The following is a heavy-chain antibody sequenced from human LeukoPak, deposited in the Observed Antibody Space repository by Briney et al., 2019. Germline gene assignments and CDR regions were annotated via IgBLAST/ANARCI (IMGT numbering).Heavy chain of an antibody. Sequence: GGSLRLSCAASRFTFSSYTMNWVRQAPGKGLEWVSSISSSSSDIYYADSVKGRFTISRDNAKNSLFLQMNSLRAEGTAVYYCARDRTITGTIIDYWGQGTLVTVSS. CDR2: ISSSSSDI. V-gene: IGHV3-21*01. CDR3: ARDRTITGTIIDY. D-gene: IGHD1-7*01. J-gene: IGHJ4*02. CDR1: RFTFSSYT.